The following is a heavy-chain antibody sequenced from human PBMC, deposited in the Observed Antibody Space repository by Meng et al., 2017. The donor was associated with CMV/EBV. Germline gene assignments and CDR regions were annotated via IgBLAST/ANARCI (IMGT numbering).Heavy chain of an antibody. Sequence: ASVKVSCKASGYTFTSYDINWVRQATGQGLEWMGWMNPNSGNKGYAQKFQGRVTMTRNTTISTDYMELSSLRSEDTAVYYCARDRRIWSGYYIDYYYDMDVWGQGTTVTVSS. CDR2: MNPNSGNK. D-gene: IGHD3-3*01. CDR1: GYTFTSYD. CDR3: ARDRRIWSGYYIDYYYDMDV. V-gene: IGHV1-8*02. J-gene: IGHJ6*02.